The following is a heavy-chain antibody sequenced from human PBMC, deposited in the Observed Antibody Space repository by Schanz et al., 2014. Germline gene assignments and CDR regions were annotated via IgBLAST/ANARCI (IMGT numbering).Heavy chain of an antibody. D-gene: IGHD2-15*01. CDR2: IYDSGNT. CDR1: GDSMSSGGYY. J-gene: IGHJ6*02. CDR3: ARLVAPSFYYGMDV. Sequence: QVQLQESGPGLVKPSQTLSLTCNVSGDSMSSGGYYWNWIRQHPGKGLEWIGYIYDSGNTYYNPALKSRVTMSIDTSENQFSLNLRSVTGADTAVYYCARLVAPSFYYGMDVWGQGTTVTVSS. V-gene: IGHV4-31*03.